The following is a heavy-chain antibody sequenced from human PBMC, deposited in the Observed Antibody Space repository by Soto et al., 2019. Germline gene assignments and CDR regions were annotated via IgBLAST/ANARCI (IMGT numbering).Heavy chain of an antibody. V-gene: IGHV3-30*03. D-gene: IGHD6-13*01. CDR3: AMDARIAVAKGALCNWFDP. J-gene: IGHJ5*02. CDR2: ISYDGFNR. Sequence: QVQLVESGGGVVQPGRSLRLSCAASGFTFTSYGMHWVRQAPGKGLEWVAVISYDGFNRYYGDSVKGRFTISRDDSKNTLYLQLNSLRPEDTAVYYCAMDARIAVAKGALCNWFDPWGQGTRVTVSS. CDR1: GFTFTSYG.